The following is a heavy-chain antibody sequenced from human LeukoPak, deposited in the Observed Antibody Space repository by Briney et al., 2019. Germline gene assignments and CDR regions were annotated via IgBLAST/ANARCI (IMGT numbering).Heavy chain of an antibody. J-gene: IGHJ4*02. D-gene: IGHD1-26*01. CDR3: AGDGSQLWELGYFDY. V-gene: IGHV3-48*02. CDR1: GFTFSSYS. CDR2: ISSSSSTI. Sequence: PGGSLRLSCAASGFTFSSYSMNWVRQAPGKGLEWVSYISSSSSTIYYADSVKGRFTISRDNAKNSLYLQMSSLRDEDTAVYYCAGDGSQLWELGYFDYWGQGTLVTVSS.